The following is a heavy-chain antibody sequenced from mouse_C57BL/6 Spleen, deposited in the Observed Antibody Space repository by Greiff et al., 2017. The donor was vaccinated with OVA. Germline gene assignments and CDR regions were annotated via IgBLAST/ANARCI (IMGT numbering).Heavy chain of an antibody. CDR2: IDPENGDT. D-gene: IGHD1-1*01. J-gene: IGHJ4*01. CDR3: TTNYAYAMDY. V-gene: IGHV14-4*01. CDR1: GFNIKDDY. Sequence: EVMLVESGAELVRPGASVKLSCTASGFNIKDDYMHWVKQRPEQGLEWIGWIDPENGDTEYASKFQGKATITADTSSNTAYLQLSSLTSEDTAVYYCTTNYAYAMDYWGQGTSVTVSS.